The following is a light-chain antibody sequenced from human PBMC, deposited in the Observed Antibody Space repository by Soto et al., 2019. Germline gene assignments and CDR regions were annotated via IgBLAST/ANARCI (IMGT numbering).Light chain of an antibody. Sequence: QSALTQPASVSGSPGQLITISCTGTSSDVGGYNYVSWYQQNPGKAPKLMIYEVSNRPSGVSNRFSGSKSGNTASLTISGLQAEDEADYYCSSHSTNDILVVFGGGTKLTVL. CDR2: EVS. V-gene: IGLV2-14*01. CDR3: SSHSTNDILVV. CDR1: SSDVGGYNY. J-gene: IGLJ2*01.